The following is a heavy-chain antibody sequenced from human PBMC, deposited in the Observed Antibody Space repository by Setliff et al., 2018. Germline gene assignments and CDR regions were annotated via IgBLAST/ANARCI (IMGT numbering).Heavy chain of an antibody. J-gene: IGHJ4*02. CDR3: ARRPRAVYGSGRRNWFLDH. Sequence: ASVKVSCKASGYTFSSYAISWVRQAPGQGLEWLGWISVYSGNTDYAQNFQGRVTMTADTSTSTAYMELRSLTSDDTAVYYCARRPRAVYGSGRRNWFLDHWGQGTLVTVSS. CDR2: ISVYSGNT. V-gene: IGHV1-18*01. D-gene: IGHD3-10*01. CDR1: GYTFSSYA.